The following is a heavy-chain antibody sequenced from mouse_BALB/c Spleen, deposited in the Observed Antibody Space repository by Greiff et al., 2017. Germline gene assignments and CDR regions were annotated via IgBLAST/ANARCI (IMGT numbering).Heavy chain of an antibody. CDR1: GYTFTSYW. Sequence: VQLQQPGAELVKPGASVKLSCKASGYTFTSYWMHWVKQRPGQGLEWIGEINPSNGRTNYNEKFKSKATLTVDKSSSTAYMQLSSLTSEDSAVYYCARGGYDEGVFAYWGQGTLVTVSA. J-gene: IGHJ3*01. CDR2: INPSNGRT. CDR3: ARGGYDEGVFAY. D-gene: IGHD2-2*01. V-gene: IGHV1S81*02.